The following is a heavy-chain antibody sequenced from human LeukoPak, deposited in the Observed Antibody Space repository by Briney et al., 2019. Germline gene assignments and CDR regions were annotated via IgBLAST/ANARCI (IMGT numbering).Heavy chain of an antibody. CDR3: AKEGTVLLWFGELPPEYDFDY. J-gene: IGHJ4*02. CDR1: GFTFSSYA. D-gene: IGHD3-10*01. V-gene: IGHV3-23*01. CDR2: ISGSGGST. Sequence: HAGGSLRLSCAASGFTFSSYAMSWVRQAPGKGLEWVSAISGSGGSTYYADSVKGRFTISRDNSKNTLYLQMNSLRAEDTAVYYCAKEGTVLLWFGELPPEYDFDYWGQGTLVTVSS.